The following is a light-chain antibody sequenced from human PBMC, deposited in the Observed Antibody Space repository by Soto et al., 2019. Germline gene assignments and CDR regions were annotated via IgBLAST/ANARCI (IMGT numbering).Light chain of an antibody. CDR1: NIGTHS. CDR3: QVWDSSSDHRVV. V-gene: IGLV3-21*02. J-gene: IGLJ2*01. Sequence: SYELTQPPSVSVAPGQTARISCGGTNIGTHSVHWYQQKPGQAPVLVVYDDSDRPSGIPARFSGSNSGNMATLTISGVAAGDEADYYCQVWDSSSDHRVVFGGGTKVTVL. CDR2: DDS.